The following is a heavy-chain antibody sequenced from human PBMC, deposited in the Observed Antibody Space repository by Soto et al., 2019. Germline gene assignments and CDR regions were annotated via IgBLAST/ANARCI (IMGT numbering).Heavy chain of an antibody. CDR2: PSYDGSNK. V-gene: IGHV3-30*19. CDR1: GFTFRSYV. CDR3: ARWGTTGGLDV. Sequence: QVQLVESGGGVVQPGTSLRLSCVGYGFTFRSYVIHWVRQAPGKGLEWVALPSYDGSNKYYDDSVKGRFTISRDNSRNTVDLQMDNLRIEDTALYYCARWGTTGGLDVWGQGTLVSVSS. J-gene: IGHJ4*02. D-gene: IGHD3-16*01.